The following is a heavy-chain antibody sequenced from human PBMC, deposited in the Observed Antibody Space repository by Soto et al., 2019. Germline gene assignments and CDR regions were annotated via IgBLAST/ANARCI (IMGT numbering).Heavy chain of an antibody. J-gene: IGHJ6*02. Sequence: GGSLRLSCAASGFKSVDYAMGWVRQAPGKGLEWVAAISGTGARTFYDDSVKGRFTISRDNAGNTLFLQMNSLRADDTAVYYCARVGVDTTVVDGGYYYYPLDVWGQGTTVTVSS. CDR1: GFKSVDYA. CDR2: ISGTGART. V-gene: IGHV3-23*01. CDR3: ARVGVDTTVVDGGYYYYPLDV. D-gene: IGHD5-18*01.